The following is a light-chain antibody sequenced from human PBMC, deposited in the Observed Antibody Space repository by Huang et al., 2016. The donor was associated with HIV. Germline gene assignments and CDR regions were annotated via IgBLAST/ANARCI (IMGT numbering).Light chain of an antibody. J-gene: IGKJ4*01. CDR1: QSINSY. V-gene: IGKV1-39*01. CDR3: QQSYNTPLT. Sequence: DIQMTQSPSSLSASVGERVTITCRASQSINSYLNWYQQKPGKAPKVLIYAASSLQSGVPSRFSGSGSGTDFTLTINSLQPEDFAIYYCQQSYNTPLTFGGGTRLEIK. CDR2: AAS.